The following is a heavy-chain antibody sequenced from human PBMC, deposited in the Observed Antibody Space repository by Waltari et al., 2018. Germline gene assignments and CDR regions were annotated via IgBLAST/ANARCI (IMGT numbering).Heavy chain of an antibody. CDR1: GGSISSHY. D-gene: IGHD1-26*01. J-gene: IGHJ6*02. CDR3: ARSSPYGMDV. V-gene: IGHV4-59*11. Sequence: QVQLQESGPGLVKPSGTLSLTCTVSGGSISSHYWSWIRQPPGKGLEWIGEIYHSGSTNYNPALKSRVTISVDKSKNQFSLKLSSVTAADTAVYYCARSSPYGMDVWGQGTTVTVSS. CDR2: IYHSGST.